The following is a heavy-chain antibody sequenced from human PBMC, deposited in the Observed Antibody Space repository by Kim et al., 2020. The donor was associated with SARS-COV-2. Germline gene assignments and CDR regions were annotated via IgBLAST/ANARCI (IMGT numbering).Heavy chain of an antibody. Sequence: ADSVKGRFTISRDNAKNSLYLQMNSLRAEDTALYHCARDGSGSYYWSWFDPWGQGTLVTVSS. D-gene: IGHD3-10*01. V-gene: IGHV3-20*01. CDR3: ARDGSGSYYWSWFDP. J-gene: IGHJ5*02.